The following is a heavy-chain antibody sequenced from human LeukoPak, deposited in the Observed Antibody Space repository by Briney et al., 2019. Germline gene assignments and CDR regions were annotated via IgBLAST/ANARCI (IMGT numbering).Heavy chain of an antibody. D-gene: IGHD3-10*01. Sequence: GGSLRLSCTASEFTFSSYGMHGVRQAPGKGLEWVAFIRYDGSTKYYRNSVKGRFTISRDNYKNTMYLQMNSLRDEDTAVYYCAKDLEYSGSGTPGAFDYWGQGTLVTVSS. CDR1: EFTFSSYG. CDR3: AKDLEYSGSGTPGAFDY. J-gene: IGHJ4*02. V-gene: IGHV3-30*02. CDR2: IRYDGSTK.